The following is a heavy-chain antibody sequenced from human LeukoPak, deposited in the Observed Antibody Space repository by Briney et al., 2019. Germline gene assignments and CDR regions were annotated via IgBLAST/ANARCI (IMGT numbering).Heavy chain of an antibody. CDR2: IIPILGIA. CDR1: GGTFSSYT. D-gene: IGHD1-1*01. CDR3: AKLENWFDP. Sequence: GASVKVSCKASGGTFSSYTISWVRQAPGQGLEWKGRIIPILGIANYAQKFQGRVTITADKSTSTAYMGLSSMRSENTAVYYCAKLENWFDPWGQGTLVTVSS. V-gene: IGHV1-69*02. J-gene: IGHJ5*02.